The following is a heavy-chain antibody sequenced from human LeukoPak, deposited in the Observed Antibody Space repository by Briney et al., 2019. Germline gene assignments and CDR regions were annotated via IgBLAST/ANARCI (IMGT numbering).Heavy chain of an antibody. CDR2: IIPIFGTG. J-gene: IGHJ4*02. CDR1: GCTFSSYA. CDR3: ARGIAARPLGF. Sequence: PSASVKVSCKASGCTFSSYAINWLRQAPGQGLEWEGEIIPIFGTGNDEQKFHGRVTITAEEPTSTAYMEQNSLRSEDTAVYYCARGIAARPLGFWGQGTLVTVSS. D-gene: IGHD6-6*01. V-gene: IGHV1-69*13.